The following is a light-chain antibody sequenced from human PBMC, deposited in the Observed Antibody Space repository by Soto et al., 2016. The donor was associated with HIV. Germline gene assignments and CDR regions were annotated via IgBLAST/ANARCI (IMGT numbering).Light chain of an antibody. CDR2: DND. J-gene: IGLJ1*01. Sequence: LTQPPSVSVAPGETATISCGGSNIGSLSVHWYQQKPGQAPVLVVYDNDDRPSGIPERFSGSNSGNTATLTISRVEVGDEADYSCQVWHSKTDPYVFGTGTKVTV. V-gene: IGLV3-21*02. CDR1: NIGSLS. CDR3: QVWHSKTDPYV.